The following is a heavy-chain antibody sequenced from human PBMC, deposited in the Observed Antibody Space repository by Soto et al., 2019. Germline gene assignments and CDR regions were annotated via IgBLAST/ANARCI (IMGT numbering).Heavy chain of an antibody. Sequence: QVQLVQSGAEVKKPGSSVKVSCKASGGTFSSYTISWVRQAPGQGLEWMGRIIPILGIANYAQKFQGRVTITAEKSTSTAYMELSSLRSQDTAVYYCASGEYGSGSYYTGYYYYMDVSGKGTTVTVSS. CDR1: GGTFSSYT. J-gene: IGHJ6*03. V-gene: IGHV1-69*02. D-gene: IGHD3-10*01. CDR3: ASGEYGSGSYYTGYYYYMDV. CDR2: IIPILGIA.